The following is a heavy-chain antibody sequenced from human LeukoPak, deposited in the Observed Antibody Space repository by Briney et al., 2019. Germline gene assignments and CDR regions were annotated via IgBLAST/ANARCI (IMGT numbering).Heavy chain of an antibody. CDR2: IYYSGST. Sequence: SETLSLTRTVSGGSISSYYWSWIRQPPGKGLEWIGYIYYSGSTNHNPSLKSRVTISVDTSKNQFSLKLSSVTAADTAVYYCARRWGMDVWGQGTTVTVSS. V-gene: IGHV4-59*08. CDR1: GGSISSYY. D-gene: IGHD6-13*01. J-gene: IGHJ6*02. CDR3: ARRWGMDV.